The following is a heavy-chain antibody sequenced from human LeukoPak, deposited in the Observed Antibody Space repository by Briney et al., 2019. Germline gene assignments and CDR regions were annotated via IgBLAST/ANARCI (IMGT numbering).Heavy chain of an antibody. CDR3: AREAIVVVPAARLLWFDP. CDR1: GGSISSSSYY. D-gene: IGHD2-2*01. Sequence: SETLSLTCTVSGGSISSSSYYWGWICQPPGKGLEWIGSIYYSGSTYYNPSLKSRVTISVDTSKNQFSLKLSSVTAADTAVYYCAREAIVVVPAARLLWFDPWGQGTLVTVSS. V-gene: IGHV4-39*07. CDR2: IYYSGST. J-gene: IGHJ5*02.